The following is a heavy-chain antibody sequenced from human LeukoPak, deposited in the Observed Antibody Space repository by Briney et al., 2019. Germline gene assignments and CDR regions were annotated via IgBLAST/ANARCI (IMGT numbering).Heavy chain of an antibody. V-gene: IGHV3-20*04. CDR2: INWNGGST. D-gene: IGHD3-10*01. CDR1: RFTFSRYG. J-gene: IGHJ4*02. Sequence: QPGGTLRLSCAASRFTFSRYGMNWVRQTPGKGLEWVSGINWNGGSTGYADSVKGRFTISRDNAKNSLYLQMNSLRAEDTALYYCATLNYGSGSYSVHWGQGTLVTVSS. CDR3: ATLNYGSGSYSVH.